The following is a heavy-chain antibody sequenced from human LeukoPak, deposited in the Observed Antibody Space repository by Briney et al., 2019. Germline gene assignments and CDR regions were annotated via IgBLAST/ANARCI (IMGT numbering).Heavy chain of an antibody. D-gene: IGHD4-23*01. Sequence: PGGSLRLSCAASGFAFSSYGMHWVRQAPGKGLEWVAYIHYDSSTEDYADSVKGRFTISRDNSKNTLFLQMNSLRAEDTAVYYCARDGGSKDFDYWGQGTLVTVSS. J-gene: IGHJ4*02. CDR2: IHYDSSTE. CDR1: GFAFSSYG. V-gene: IGHV3-30*02. CDR3: ARDGGSKDFDY.